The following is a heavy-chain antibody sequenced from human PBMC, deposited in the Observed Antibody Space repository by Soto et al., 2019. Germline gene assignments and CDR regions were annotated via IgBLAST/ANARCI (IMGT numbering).Heavy chain of an antibody. D-gene: IGHD2-2*01. J-gene: IGHJ4*02. CDR1: GYTFTSYA. V-gene: IGHV1-18*01. CDR2: ISAYNGNT. CDR3: ARDSSRYCSSTSCLSYFDY. Sequence: GASVKVSCKASGYTFTSYAMHWVRQAPGQRLEWMGWISAYNGNTNYAQKLQGRVTMTTDTSTSTAYMELRSLRSDDTAVYYCARDSSRYCSSTSCLSYFDYWGQGTLVTVSS.